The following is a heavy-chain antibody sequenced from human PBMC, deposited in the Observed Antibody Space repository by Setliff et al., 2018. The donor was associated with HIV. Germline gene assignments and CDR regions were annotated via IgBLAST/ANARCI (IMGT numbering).Heavy chain of an antibody. CDR2: INVDGSSI. V-gene: IGHV3-74*01. CDR3: ARLPQDVRSSIDF. D-gene: IGHD6-6*01. Sequence: PGGSLRLSCAASGFTFTDYWMHWVRQVPGQGLVWVSRINVDGSSISYADSVKGRFTISRDNAKNTLFLQMNSLTAEDTAVYYCARLPQDVRSSIDFWGQGTLVTVSS. J-gene: IGHJ4*02. CDR1: GFTFTDYW.